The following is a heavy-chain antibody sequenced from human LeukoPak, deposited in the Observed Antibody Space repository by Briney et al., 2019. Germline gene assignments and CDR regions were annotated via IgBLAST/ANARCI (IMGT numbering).Heavy chain of an antibody. J-gene: IGHJ4*02. V-gene: IGHV3-21*01. Sequence: GGSLRLSCAASGFTFSNYIMNWVRQAPGKGLEWVSSISTSSGYIYYADSVKGRFTISRDNAKNSLYLQMNSLRAEDTAVYYCARTYGSGSYWGQGTLVTVSS. CDR3: ARTYGSGSY. D-gene: IGHD3-10*01. CDR2: ISTSSGYI. CDR1: GFTFSNYI.